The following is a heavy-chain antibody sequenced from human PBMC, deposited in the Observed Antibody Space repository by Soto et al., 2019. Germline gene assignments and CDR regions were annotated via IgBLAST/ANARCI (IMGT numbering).Heavy chain of an antibody. CDR1: GFTVSSNY. Sequence: GGSLRLSCAASGFTVSSNYMSWVRQAPGKGLEWVSVIYSGGSTYYADSVKGRFTISRHNSKKTLYLQMNSLRAEDTAVYYCASFLDFWSGYPIDYWGQGTLVTVSS. J-gene: IGHJ4*02. V-gene: IGHV3-53*04. CDR2: IYSGGST. CDR3: ASFLDFWSGYPIDY. D-gene: IGHD3-3*01.